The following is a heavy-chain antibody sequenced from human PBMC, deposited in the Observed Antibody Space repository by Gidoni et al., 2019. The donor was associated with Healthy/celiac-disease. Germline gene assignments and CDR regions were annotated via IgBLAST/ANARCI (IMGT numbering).Heavy chain of an antibody. CDR3: APIAARRPFDY. CDR2: ISSSSSYI. V-gene: IGHV3-21*01. CDR1: GFTFSSYS. Sequence: EVQLVASGGGLVKPGGSLRLSSSASGFTFSSYSMNWVRQAPGKGLEWVSSISSSSSYIYYADSVKGRFTISRDNAKNSLYLQMNSLRAEDTAVYYCAPIAARRPFDYWGQGTLVTVSS. D-gene: IGHD6-6*01. J-gene: IGHJ4*02.